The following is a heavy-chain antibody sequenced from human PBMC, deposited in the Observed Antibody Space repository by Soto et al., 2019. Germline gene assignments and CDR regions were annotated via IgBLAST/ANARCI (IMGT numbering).Heavy chain of an antibody. V-gene: IGHV1-69*01. Sequence: QVQLVQSGAEVKKPGSSVKVSCKASGGTFSSYAISWVRQAPVQGLEWMGGIIPIFGTANYAQKFQGRVTITADESTSTAYMELSSLRSEDTAVDYCARERCSSTSCYPADYYYYYGMDVWGRGTTVTVSS. D-gene: IGHD2-2*01. CDR1: GGTFSSYA. J-gene: IGHJ6*02. CDR2: IIPIFGTA. CDR3: ARERCSSTSCYPADYYYYYGMDV.